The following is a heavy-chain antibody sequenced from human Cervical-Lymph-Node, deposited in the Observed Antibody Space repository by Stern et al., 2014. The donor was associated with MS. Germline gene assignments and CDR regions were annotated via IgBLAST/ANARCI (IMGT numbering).Heavy chain of an antibody. CDR3: ARVSEIVVVVQI. CDR1: GDSISSGGYY. V-gene: IGHV4-31*03. J-gene: IGHJ3*02. CDR2: IYYRGET. D-gene: IGHD2-15*01. Sequence: QLQLQESGPGLVKPSQTLSLTCTVSGDSISSGGYYWSWIRQHPGKGLEWVGFIYYRGETYYNPSLKRRITMSIDTPKYKYSLDLSSVTAADTAVYYCARVSEIVVVVQIWGQGTMVTVSS.